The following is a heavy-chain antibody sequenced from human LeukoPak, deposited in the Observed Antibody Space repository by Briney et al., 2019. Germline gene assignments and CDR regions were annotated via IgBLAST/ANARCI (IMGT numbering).Heavy chain of an antibody. J-gene: IGHJ4*02. CDR3: ARDSYIASGGSDH. CDR2: IRDDATQK. D-gene: IGHD6-13*01. V-gene: IGHV3-7*01. Sequence: AGGSLRLSCAASGFTFSGYWMHWVRHVPGKGLEWVANIRDDATQKYYMDHVKGRFTISRDNAKNSLFLQMDSLRVEDTALYYCARDSYIASGGSDHWGQGTLVTVSS. CDR1: GFTFSGYW.